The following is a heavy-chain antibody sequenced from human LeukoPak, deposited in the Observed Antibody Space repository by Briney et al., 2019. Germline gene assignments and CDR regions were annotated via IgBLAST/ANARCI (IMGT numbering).Heavy chain of an antibody. CDR3: ARDEGIIRFLEWLPRDYFDY. D-gene: IGHD3-3*01. CDR1: GGTFSSYA. V-gene: IGHV1-69*04. CDR2: IIPILGIA. Sequence: SVKVSCKASGGTFSSYAISWVRQAPGQGLEWMGRIIPILGIANYTQKFQGRVTITADKSTSTAYMELSSLRSEDTAVYYCARDEGIIRFLEWLPRDYFDYWGQGTLVTVSS. J-gene: IGHJ4*02.